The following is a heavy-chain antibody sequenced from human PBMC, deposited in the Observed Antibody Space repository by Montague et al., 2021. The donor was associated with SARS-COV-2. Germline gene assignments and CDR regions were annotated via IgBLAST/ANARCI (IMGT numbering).Heavy chain of an antibody. CDR1: GGSISSSNYF. CDR2: IYFGGGT. V-gene: IGHV4-39*07. J-gene: IGHJ4*02. D-gene: IGHD5-12*01. Sequence: SETLSLTCTVTGGSISSSNYFWGWIRQPPGKGLEWIGSIYFGGGTXYXXXXKXRVTISVDTSKNHFSLKPTSVTAADTAVYYCARDVGKGFSGYETEGGFGYWGQGTPVTVSS. CDR3: ARDVGKGFSGYETEGGFGY.